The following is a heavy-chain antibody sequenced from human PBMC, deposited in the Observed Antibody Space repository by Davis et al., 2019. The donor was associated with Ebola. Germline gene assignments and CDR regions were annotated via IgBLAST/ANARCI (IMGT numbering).Heavy chain of an antibody. CDR1: GYTFTSYD. CDR2: ISRYTGDT. CDR3: ARDRLYCAGDDGQLVRCFLSDY. Sequence: ASVKVSCKASGYTFTSYDINWVRQATGQGLEWMGLISRYTGDTKYAQEFQGRVTMTTDTSTNTAYMELRSLGSDDTAVYYCARDRLYCAGDDGQLVRCFLSDYWGQGTLVTVSS. D-gene: IGHD6-6*01. V-gene: IGHV1-18*01. J-gene: IGHJ4*02.